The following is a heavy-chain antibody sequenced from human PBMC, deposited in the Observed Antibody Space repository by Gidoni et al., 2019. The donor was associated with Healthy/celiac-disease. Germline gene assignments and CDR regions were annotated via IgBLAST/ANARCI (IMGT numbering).Heavy chain of an antibody. CDR1: GDSVSSNSAA. CDR3: ARVYDFWSGYYSVAGGVGMDV. Sequence: QVQLQQSGPGLVKPSQTLSLTCAISGDSVSSNSAAWNWIRQSPSRGLEWLGRTYYRSKWYNDYAVSVKSRITINPDTSKNQFSLQLNSVTPEDTAVYYCARVYDFWSGYYSVAGGVGMDVWGQGTTVTVSS. J-gene: IGHJ6*02. V-gene: IGHV6-1*01. D-gene: IGHD3-3*01. CDR2: TYYRSKWYN.